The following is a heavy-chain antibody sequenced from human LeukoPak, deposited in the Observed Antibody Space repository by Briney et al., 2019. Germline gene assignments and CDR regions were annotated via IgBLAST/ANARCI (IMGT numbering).Heavy chain of an antibody. V-gene: IGHV4-61*05. CDR3: ARLASGSYGPLTPFDY. Sequence: SETLSLTCTVSGGSVSSRSCYWGWVRQPPGKGLEWIGDIYYSGSTNYNPSLKSRVTISVDTSKNQFSLRLSSVTAADTAVYYSARLASGSYGPLTPFDYWGQGTLVTVSS. D-gene: IGHD1-26*01. CDR2: IYYSGST. CDR1: GGSVSSRSCY. J-gene: IGHJ4*02.